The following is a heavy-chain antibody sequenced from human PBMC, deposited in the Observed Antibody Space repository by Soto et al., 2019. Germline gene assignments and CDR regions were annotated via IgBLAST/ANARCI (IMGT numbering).Heavy chain of an antibody. Sequence: QVQLVQSGGEVKRPGASVKVSCKTSGYTFSNYGITWVRQAPGQPLEWLGWISLYSDGTNYAQKFQGRVSMTTDTSTTTAYMALRSLRSDDTAVYYCARVVPGAEAWFGPWGQVTLVTVAS. CDR3: ARVVPGAEAWFGP. J-gene: IGHJ5*02. CDR2: ISLYSDGT. V-gene: IGHV1-18*01. D-gene: IGHD2-2*01. CDR1: GYTFSNYG.